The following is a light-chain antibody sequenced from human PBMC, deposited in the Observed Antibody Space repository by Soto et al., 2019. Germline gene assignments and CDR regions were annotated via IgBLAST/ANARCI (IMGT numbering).Light chain of an antibody. V-gene: IGKV3-15*01. Sequence: EIVMTQSAATLSVSPGERASLSCRASQSVSSNLAWYQQKPGQAPRLLIYGASTRATGIPARLSGSESGTEFTLTISSLQSEDFAVYSCQQYNTWPHSVREGTKPELK. CDR1: QSVSSN. CDR3: QQYNTWPHS. J-gene: IGKJ2*03. CDR2: GAS.